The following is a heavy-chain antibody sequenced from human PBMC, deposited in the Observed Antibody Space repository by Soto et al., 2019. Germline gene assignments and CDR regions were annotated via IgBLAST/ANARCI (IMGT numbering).Heavy chain of an antibody. D-gene: IGHD2-2*02. V-gene: IGHV3-23*01. CDR2: ISGSGGST. CDR1: GFTFSSYA. J-gene: IGHJ3*02. CDR3: AKEAREDIVVVPAAIRRPFDI. Sequence: EVQLLESGGGLVQPGGSLRLSCAASGFTFSSYAMSWVRQAPGKGLEWVSAISGSGGSTYYADSVKGRFRISRDNSKNTLYLQMNSLRAEDTGVYYCAKEAREDIVVVPAAIRRPFDIWGQGTMVTVSS.